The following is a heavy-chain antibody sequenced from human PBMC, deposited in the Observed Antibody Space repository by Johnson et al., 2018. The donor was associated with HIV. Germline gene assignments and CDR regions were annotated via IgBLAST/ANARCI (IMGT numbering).Heavy chain of an antibody. CDR1: GFSVSNNY. CDR2: INWNSGSI. D-gene: IGHD4-11*01. Sequence: VQLVESGGGLVQSWGSLRLSCGASGFSVSNNYMNWVRQAPGKGLEWVSGINWNSGSIAYADSVKGRFTISRDNAKKSLYLQMNSLRPEDSALYYCARDTYTHRTTVTESAFDIWGQGTMVTVSS. V-gene: IGHV3-9*01. J-gene: IGHJ3*02. CDR3: ARDTYTHRTTVTESAFDI.